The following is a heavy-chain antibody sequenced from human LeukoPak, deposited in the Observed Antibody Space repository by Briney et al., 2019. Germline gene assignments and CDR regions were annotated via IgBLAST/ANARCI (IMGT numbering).Heavy chain of an antibody. CDR3: ARNLIVGATPDYFDY. J-gene: IGHJ4*02. D-gene: IGHD1-26*01. Sequence: TSETLSLTCTVSGGSISSISYCWGWIRHPPGKGLEGIGRICYSGSPYYNPSLKSRVTISVDTSKNQFSLKLSSVTAADTAVYYCARNLIVGATPDYFDYWGQGTLVTVSS. V-gene: IGHV4-39*01. CDR2: ICYSGSP. CDR1: GGSISSISYC.